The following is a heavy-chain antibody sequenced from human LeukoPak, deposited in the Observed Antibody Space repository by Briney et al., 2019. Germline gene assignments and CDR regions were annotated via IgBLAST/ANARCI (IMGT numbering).Heavy chain of an antibody. CDR3: ARAKAPPCGGDCYTVISYYYYGMDV. V-gene: IGHV4-31*03. J-gene: IGHJ6*04. D-gene: IGHD2-21*02. CDR2: IYYSGST. CDR1: GGSISSGGYY. Sequence: SETLSLTCTVSGGSISSGGYYWSWIRQHPGKGLEWIEYIYYSGSTYYNPSLKSRVTISVDTSKNQFSLKLSSVTAADTAVYYCARAKAPPCGGDCYTVISYYYYGMDVWGKGTTVTVSS.